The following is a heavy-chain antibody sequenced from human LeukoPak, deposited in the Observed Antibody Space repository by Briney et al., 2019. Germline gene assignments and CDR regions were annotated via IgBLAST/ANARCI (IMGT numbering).Heavy chain of an antibody. D-gene: IGHD2-2*01. Sequence: VGSLRLSCAASGFTFSSYAKHWVRQAPGKGLEWVAVISYDGSNKYYADSVKGRFTISRDNSRNTLYLQMNSLRAEDTAVQGSSTSCHDAFDIWGQGTMVTVSS. CDR1: GFTFSSYA. V-gene: IGHV3-30-3*01. CDR2: ISYDGSNK. J-gene: IGHJ3*02. CDR3: STSCHDAFDI.